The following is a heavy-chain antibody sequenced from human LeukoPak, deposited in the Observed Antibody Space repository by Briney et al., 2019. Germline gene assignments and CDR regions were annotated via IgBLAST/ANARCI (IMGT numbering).Heavy chain of an antibody. CDR3: ASRAYYYDRSGYFS. D-gene: IGHD3-22*01. Sequence: ASVKVSCKTSGYPFTSFGISWVRQAPGQGLEWMGWINPNSGGTNYAQKFQGRVTMTRDTSISTAYMELSRLRSDDTAVYYCASRAYYYDRSGYFSWGQGTLVTVSS. V-gene: IGHV1-2*02. CDR1: GYPFTSFG. J-gene: IGHJ4*02. CDR2: INPNSGGT.